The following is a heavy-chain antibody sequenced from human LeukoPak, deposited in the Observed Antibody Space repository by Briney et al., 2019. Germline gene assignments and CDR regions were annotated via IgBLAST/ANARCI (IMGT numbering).Heavy chain of an antibody. CDR3: ARDGPVTGPYCFDY. Sequence: SETLSLTCTVSGGSISSGGYYWSWIRQHPGKGLEWIGYIYYSGSTYYNPSLKSRVTISVDTSKNQFSLKLSPVTAADTAVYYCARDGPVTGPYCFDYWGQGTLVTVSS. V-gene: IGHV4-31*03. CDR1: GGSISSGGYY. CDR2: IYYSGST. J-gene: IGHJ4*02. D-gene: IGHD6-19*01.